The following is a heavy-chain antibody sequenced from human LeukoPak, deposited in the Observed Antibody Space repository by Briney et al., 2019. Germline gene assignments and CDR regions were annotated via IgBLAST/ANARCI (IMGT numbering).Heavy chain of an antibody. Sequence: SVKVSCKASGGTFSSYAISWVRQAPGQGLEWMGGIIPIFGTANYAQKFQGRVTITTDESTSTAYMELSSLRSEDTAVYYCARGSGSYYIPDYFDYWGQGTLVTASS. D-gene: IGHD3-10*01. V-gene: IGHV1-69*05. CDR1: GGTFSSYA. CDR2: IIPIFGTA. J-gene: IGHJ4*02. CDR3: ARGSGSYYIPDYFDY.